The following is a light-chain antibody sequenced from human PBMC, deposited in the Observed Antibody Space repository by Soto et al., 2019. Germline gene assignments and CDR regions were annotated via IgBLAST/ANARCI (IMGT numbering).Light chain of an antibody. CDR1: QSVSNNY. CDR3: HQRSNWPPDT. V-gene: IGKV3-11*01. CDR2: GAS. Sequence: EIVLTQAPGTLSLSPGEGATLSCRAIQSVSNNYLAWYQQKPGQAPRLLIYGASTRATGVPARFSGSGSGTDFTLTISSLEPEDFAVYYCHQRSNWPPDTFGQGTRLEI. J-gene: IGKJ5*01.